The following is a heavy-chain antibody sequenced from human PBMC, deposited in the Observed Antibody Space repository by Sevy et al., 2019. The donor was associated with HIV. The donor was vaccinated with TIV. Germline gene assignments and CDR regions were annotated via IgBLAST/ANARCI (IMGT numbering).Heavy chain of an antibody. Sequence: GGSLRLSCAASGFSFSSYWMRWVRQAPGKGLEWVANIKQDGSEKYYVDSVKGRFTISRDDAKNSLYLQMNSLRVEDTAVYYCARVGSAHKEVSGYEDALDIWGQGTMVTVSS. J-gene: IGHJ3*02. V-gene: IGHV3-7*01. D-gene: IGHD5-12*01. CDR2: IKQDGSEK. CDR1: GFSFSSYW. CDR3: ARVGSAHKEVSGYEDALDI.